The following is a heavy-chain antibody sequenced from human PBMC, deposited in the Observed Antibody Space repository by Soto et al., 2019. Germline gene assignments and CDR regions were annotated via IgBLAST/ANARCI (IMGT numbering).Heavy chain of an antibody. CDR3: SRDSYYYGSSGYSEPDY. J-gene: IGHJ4*02. Sequence: QVQLVQSGAEVKKPGASVTVSCKASGYTCTSYGISWVRQAPGQGLGWMGWISAYNGNTNYAQKITVRVTMTTDTPTSTAYMELRSLRSDDAAVYYGSRDSYYYGSSGYSEPDYWGQGTLVTVSS. CDR2: ISAYNGNT. D-gene: IGHD3-22*01. CDR1: GYTCTSYG. V-gene: IGHV1-18*01.